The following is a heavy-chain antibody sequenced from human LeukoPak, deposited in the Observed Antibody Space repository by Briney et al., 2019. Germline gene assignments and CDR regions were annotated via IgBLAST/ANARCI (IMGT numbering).Heavy chain of an antibody. J-gene: IGHJ6*02. D-gene: IGHD5-24*01. V-gene: IGHV3-23*01. CDR1: GFSFSSYA. CDR2: ITGSGFSA. Sequence: GGSLRLSCAASGFSFSSYAMNWVRQAPGKGLEWVSAITGSGFSAYYADSVKGRFTISRDSSKNTLYLQMDGLRADDTAVYYCAKDIVEMATTGGKDVWGQGTTVTVSS. CDR3: AKDIVEMATTGGKDV.